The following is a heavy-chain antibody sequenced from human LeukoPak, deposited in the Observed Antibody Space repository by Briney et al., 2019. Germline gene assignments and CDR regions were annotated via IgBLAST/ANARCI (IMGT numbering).Heavy chain of an antibody. Sequence: ASVKVSCKASGYTFTIYDINWVRQATGQGLEWMGWMNPNSGNTGYAQKFQGRVTMTRNTSISTAYMELSSLRSEDTAVYYCARGLSSRGTTVLYYYYYYGMDVWGQGTTVTVSS. V-gene: IGHV1-8*01. J-gene: IGHJ6*02. D-gene: IGHD4-17*01. CDR3: ARGLSSRGTTVLYYYYYYGMDV. CDR2: MNPNSGNT. CDR1: GYTFTIYD.